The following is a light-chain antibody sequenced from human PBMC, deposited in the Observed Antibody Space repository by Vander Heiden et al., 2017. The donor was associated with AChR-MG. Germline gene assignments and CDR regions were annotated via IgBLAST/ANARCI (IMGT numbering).Light chain of an antibody. J-gene: IGKJ2*01. CDR2: GAS. V-gene: IGKV3-15*01. CDR3: QQYNNWPPYT. Sequence: EIAMTQSTATLSVFAGERATLSCRASQSVSSNLAWYQQKPGQAPRLLIYGASTSATGIPARCSGSGSGTEFTLTISSLQSEDFAVYYCQQYNNWPPYTFGQGTKLEIK. CDR1: QSVSSN.